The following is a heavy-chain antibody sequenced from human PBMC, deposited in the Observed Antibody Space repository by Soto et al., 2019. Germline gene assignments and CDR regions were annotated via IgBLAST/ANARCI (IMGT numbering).Heavy chain of an antibody. D-gene: IGHD3-16*02. CDR1: GFTFSSYG. J-gene: IGHJ4*02. V-gene: IGHV3-30*18. Sequence: QVQLVESGGGVVQPGRSLRLSCGASGFTFSSYGMHWVRQAPGKGLEWVAVISYDGSNKYYADSVKGRFTISRDNSKNTLYLQMNSLRAEDTAVYYCAKSMITFGGVIVKYFDYWGQGTLVTVSS. CDR3: AKSMITFGGVIVKYFDY. CDR2: ISYDGSNK.